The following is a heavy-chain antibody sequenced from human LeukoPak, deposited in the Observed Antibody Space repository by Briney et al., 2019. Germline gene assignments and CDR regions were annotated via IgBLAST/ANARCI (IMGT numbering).Heavy chain of an antibody. V-gene: IGHV3-7*03. CDR2: IKQDGSEK. D-gene: IGHD5-18*01. Sequence: TGGSLRLSCAASGFTFSSYWMSWVRQAPGKGLEWVANIKQDGSEKYYVDSVKGRFTISRDNAKNSLYLQMNSLRAGDTAVYYCARARIQLWLGAFDIWGQGTMVTVSS. J-gene: IGHJ3*02. CDR3: ARARIQLWLGAFDI. CDR1: GFTFSSYW.